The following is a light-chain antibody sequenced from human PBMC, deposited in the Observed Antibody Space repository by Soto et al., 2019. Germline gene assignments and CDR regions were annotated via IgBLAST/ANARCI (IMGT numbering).Light chain of an antibody. Sequence: QSVLTQPASVSGSPGQSITISCTGTSSDVGGYKYVSWYQKHTGKAPKVIIFEGSSRPSGGSNRFSGSKSGNTASLTISGLQAEDEADYYCSSYTSTSTLWLFGGGTKLTVL. CDR3: SSYTSTSTLWL. CDR2: EGS. J-gene: IGLJ3*02. CDR1: SSDVGGYKY. V-gene: IGLV2-14*01.